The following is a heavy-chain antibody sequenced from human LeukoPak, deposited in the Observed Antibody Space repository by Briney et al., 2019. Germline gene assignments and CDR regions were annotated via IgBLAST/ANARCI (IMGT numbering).Heavy chain of an antibody. J-gene: IGHJ4*02. CDR2: IYHSGST. Sequence: SETLSLTCTVSTGSISNYYWSWIRQSPGKGLEWIGYIYHSGSTDYNPSLRSRATISRDTSKNQFSLKLRSVTAADTAVYYCARAPIQDYWGQGTLVTVSS. CDR1: TGSISNYY. CDR3: ARAPIQDY. V-gene: IGHV4-59*12.